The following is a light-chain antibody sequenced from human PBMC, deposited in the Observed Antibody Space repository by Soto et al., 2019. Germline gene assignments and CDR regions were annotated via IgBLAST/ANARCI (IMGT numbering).Light chain of an antibody. Sequence: DVQMTQSPSYVSASVGDTVTITCRSSQGITRWLAWYPQKRGKAPKVXIYDASSLASGVQSRFSGSESGTEFTLTIGGLQPDDFATYYCQQYNSYPRTFGQGTKVDIK. V-gene: IGKV1-5*01. CDR3: QQYNSYPRT. J-gene: IGKJ1*01. CDR1: QGITRW. CDR2: DAS.